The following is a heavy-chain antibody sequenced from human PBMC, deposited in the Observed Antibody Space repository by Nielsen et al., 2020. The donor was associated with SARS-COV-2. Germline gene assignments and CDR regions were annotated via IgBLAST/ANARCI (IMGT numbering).Heavy chain of an antibody. J-gene: IGHJ4*02. CDR3: ARVGTDG. Sequence: GGSLRLSCAASGFSFSTYWMHWVRQAPGKGLVWVSRINQDGSTTNYGDSVQGRFTISRDNAKNTLYLQMNSLRAEDSAVYYCARVGTDGWGQGTLVTVSS. CDR1: GFSFSTYW. V-gene: IGHV3-74*01. D-gene: IGHD5-24*01. CDR2: INQDGSTT.